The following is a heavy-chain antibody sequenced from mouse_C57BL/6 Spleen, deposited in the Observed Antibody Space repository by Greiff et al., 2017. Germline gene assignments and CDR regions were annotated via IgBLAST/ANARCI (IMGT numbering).Heavy chain of an antibody. V-gene: IGHV5-17*01. Sequence: EVQLVESGGGLVKPGGSLKLSCAASGFTFSDYGMHWVRQAPEKGLEWVAYISSGSSTIYYADTVKGRFTISRDNAKNTLFLQMTSLRSEDTAMYYCARQDYGSLLAMDYWGQGTSVTVSS. J-gene: IGHJ4*01. CDR1: GFTFSDYG. CDR2: ISSGSSTI. D-gene: IGHD1-1*01. CDR3: ARQDYGSLLAMDY.